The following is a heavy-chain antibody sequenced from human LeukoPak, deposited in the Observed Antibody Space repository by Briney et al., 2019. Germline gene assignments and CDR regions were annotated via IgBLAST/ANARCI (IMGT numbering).Heavy chain of an antibody. V-gene: IGHV1-69*13. Sequence: ASVKVSCKASGGTFSSYAISWVRQAPGQGLEWMGGIIPIFGTANYAQKFQGRVTVTADESTSTAYMELSSLRSEDTAVYYCARGRMATTQNYYYYYMDVWGKGTTVTISS. J-gene: IGHJ6*03. CDR1: GGTFSSYA. D-gene: IGHD5-24*01. CDR2: IIPIFGTA. CDR3: ARGRMATTQNYYYYYMDV.